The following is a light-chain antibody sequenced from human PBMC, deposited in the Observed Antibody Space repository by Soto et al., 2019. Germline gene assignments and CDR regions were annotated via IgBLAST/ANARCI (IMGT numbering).Light chain of an antibody. CDR3: QQYGSSPPWT. J-gene: IGKJ1*01. Sequence: EFVLTQSPATLSLSPGESATLSCRASQSVSSSYLAWYQENPGQAPRLLMYGASSRATGIPDRFSGSGSGTDFTLTISRLEPEDFAVYYCQQYGSSPPWTFGQGTKVDIK. CDR2: GAS. CDR1: QSVSSSY. V-gene: IGKV3-20*01.